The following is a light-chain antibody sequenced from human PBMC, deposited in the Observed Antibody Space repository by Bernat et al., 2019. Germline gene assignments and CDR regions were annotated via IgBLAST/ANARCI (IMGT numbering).Light chain of an antibody. CDR1: KLGDKY. CDR3: QAWDSTSSV. CDR2: QDN. J-gene: IGLJ1*01. Sequence: SFQLNQPPSVSVSPGQTASIACSGDKLGDKYVSWYQQKPGQSPLLVIYQDNKRPSGIPERFSGSNSGNTATLTISGTHAMDEADYYCQAWDSTSSVFGSGSKLTVL. V-gene: IGLV3-1*01.